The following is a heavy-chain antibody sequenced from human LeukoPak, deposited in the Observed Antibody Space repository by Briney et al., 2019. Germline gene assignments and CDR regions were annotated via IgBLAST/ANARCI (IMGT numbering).Heavy chain of an antibody. CDR1: GGTFSSYA. CDR2: MNPNSGNT. J-gene: IGHJ4*02. D-gene: IGHD3-22*01. Sequence: ASVKVSCKASGGTFSSYAISWVRQATGQGLEWMGWMNPNSGNTGYAQKFQGRVTMTRNTSISTAYMELSSLRSEDTAVYYCARGRRGRFYDSSGYFTYYFDYWGQGTLVTVSS. CDR3: ARGRRGRFYDSSGYFTYYFDY. V-gene: IGHV1-8*02.